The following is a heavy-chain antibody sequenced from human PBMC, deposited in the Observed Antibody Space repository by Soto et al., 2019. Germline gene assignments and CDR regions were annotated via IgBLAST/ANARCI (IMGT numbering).Heavy chain of an antibody. J-gene: IGHJ4*02. D-gene: IGHD6-19*01. CDR3: ARGFFGTIVVAGRGDY. CDR1: GLTFSSFS. Sequence: EVQLVESGGGLVQPGGSKSLSCIASGLTFSSFSMNWVRQAPGKGLEWVAYISSSSSTTYYADSVKGRFTISRDNAKNSLYLQMNSLRDEDTAVYYCARGFFGTIVVAGRGDYWGQGTLVTVSS. CDR2: ISSSSSTT. V-gene: IGHV3-48*02.